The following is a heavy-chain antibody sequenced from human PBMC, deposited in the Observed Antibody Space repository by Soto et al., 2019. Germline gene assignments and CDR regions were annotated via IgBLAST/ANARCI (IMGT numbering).Heavy chain of an antibody. CDR2: IYHSGST. CDR1: GASISSRNW. Sequence: QVQLQESGPGLVKPSGTLSLTCAVSGASISSRNWWSWVRQPPGRGLEWIGEIYHSGSTNYNPSLESRVTISVHKSKNQFSLRLNSVTAADTAVYYCTRGTSPFDYWGQGTLVAVSS. J-gene: IGHJ4*02. V-gene: IGHV4-4*02. CDR3: TRGTSPFDY.